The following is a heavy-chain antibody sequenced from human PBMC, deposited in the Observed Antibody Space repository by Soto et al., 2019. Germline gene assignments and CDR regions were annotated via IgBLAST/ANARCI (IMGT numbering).Heavy chain of an antibody. CDR2: MSYDGTNT. V-gene: IGHV3-30-3*01. D-gene: IGHD6-19*01. CDR1: GFMFSAYA. J-gene: IGHJ4*01. Sequence: PVGSLRLSCTASGFMFSAYAMLWVRQAPGKGLEWVAAMSYDGTNTYYADSLKGRFTISRDNSKDTLFLQMSSLTADDSAVYYCARDPSPYTSGWYGIDFWGLGTLVTVSS. CDR3: ARDPSPYTSGWYGIDF.